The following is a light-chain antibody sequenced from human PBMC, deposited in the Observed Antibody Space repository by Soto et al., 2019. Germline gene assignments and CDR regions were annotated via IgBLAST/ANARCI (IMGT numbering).Light chain of an antibody. Sequence: QSALTQPPSASGSPGQSVTISCTGTSSDVGGYDYVSWYQQHPGKAPKLIIYEVSKRPSGVPDRFSGSESGNTASLTVSGLQAEDEADYYCSSYAGSNNFVVFGGGTKLTVL. V-gene: IGLV2-8*01. CDR1: SSDVGGYDY. CDR2: EVS. CDR3: SSYAGSNNFVV. J-gene: IGLJ2*01.